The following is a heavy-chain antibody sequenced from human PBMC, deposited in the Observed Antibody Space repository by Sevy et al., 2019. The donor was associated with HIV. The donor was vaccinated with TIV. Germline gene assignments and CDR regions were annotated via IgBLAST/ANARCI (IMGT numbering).Heavy chain of an antibody. CDR1: GYPFSSYG. D-gene: IGHD2-21*02. CDR2: ISADSGNS. J-gene: IGHJ4*02. Sequence: ASVKVSCKASGYPFSSYGISWVRQAPGQGLEWMGWISADSGNSNYAQNLQGRVTMTTDTCTSTAYMELRSLRFDDTAVYYCARDLGGYGGNSIGYWGQGTLVTVSS. V-gene: IGHV1-18*01. CDR3: ARDLGGYGGNSIGY.